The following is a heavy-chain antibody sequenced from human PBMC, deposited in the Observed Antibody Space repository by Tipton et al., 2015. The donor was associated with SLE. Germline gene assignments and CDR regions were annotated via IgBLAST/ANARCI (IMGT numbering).Heavy chain of an antibody. J-gene: IGHJ6*02. D-gene: IGHD4-17*01. Sequence: GSLRLSCAASGFSVSNHYMFWVRQAPREGLEWISVLHSGGTTLYAGSVKGRFTSSRDNSKNTVSLQMSNVRGEDTAVYYCARGAYGDHREPYYAMDVWGLGTTVIVSS. CDR2: LHSGGTT. CDR3: ARGAYGDHREPYYAMDV. V-gene: IGHV3-66*02. CDR1: GFSVSNHY.